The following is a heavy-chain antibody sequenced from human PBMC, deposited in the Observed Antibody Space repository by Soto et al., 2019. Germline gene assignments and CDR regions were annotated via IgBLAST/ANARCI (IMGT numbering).Heavy chain of an antibody. Sequence: LRLSCAASGFTFSSYGMHWVRQAPGKGLEWVAVISYDGSNKYYADSVKGRFTISRDNSKNTLYLQMNSLRAEDTAVYYCAKDGWLRDSPFDYWGQGTLVTVSS. V-gene: IGHV3-30*18. J-gene: IGHJ4*02. CDR3: AKDGWLRDSPFDY. D-gene: IGHD5-12*01. CDR1: GFTFSSYG. CDR2: ISYDGSNK.